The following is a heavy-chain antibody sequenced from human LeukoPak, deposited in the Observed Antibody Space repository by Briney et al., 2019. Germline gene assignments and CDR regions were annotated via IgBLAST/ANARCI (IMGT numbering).Heavy chain of an antibody. CDR1: GFTFSSYW. J-gene: IGHJ4*02. D-gene: IGHD3-22*01. CDR2: INSDGSST. CDR3: ARDRGRTYYYDSSGYSYFDY. V-gene: IGHV3-74*01. Sequence: PGGSLRLSCAASGFTFSSYWMHWVRQAPGKGLVWVSRINSDGSSTSYADSVKGRFTISRDSAKTTLYVQMNSLRAEDTAVYYCARDRGRTYYYDSSGYSYFDYWGQGTLVTVSS.